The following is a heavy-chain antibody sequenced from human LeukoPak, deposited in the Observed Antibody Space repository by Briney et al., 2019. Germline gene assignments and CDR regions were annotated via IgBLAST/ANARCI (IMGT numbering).Heavy chain of an antibody. J-gene: IGHJ6*04. CDR3: ARDIMDEGLLSYGMDV. CDR2: IKQDGSEK. D-gene: IGHD3-16*01. V-gene: IGHV3-7*03. Sequence: GGSLRLSCAASGFTFSSYWMSWVRQAPGKGLEWVANIKQDGSEKYYVDSVKGRFTISRDNAKNSLYLQMNSLRAEDTAVYYCARDIMDEGLLSYGMDVWGKGTTVIVSS. CDR1: GFTFSSYW.